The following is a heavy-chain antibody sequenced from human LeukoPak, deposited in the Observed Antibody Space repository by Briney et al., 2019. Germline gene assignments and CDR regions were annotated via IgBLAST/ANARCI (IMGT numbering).Heavy chain of an antibody. CDR1: GFTLSDYY. J-gene: IGHJ4*02. Sequence: PGGSLRLSCAASGFTLSDYYMSWVRQAPGKGLEWVSVIYSGGSTYYADSVKGRFSVSRHIPENTLFLQMNSLKAEDTAVYYCARGIGSYYFPNFHYWGQGTPVTVSS. CDR3: ARGIGSYYFPNFHY. CDR2: IYSGGST. D-gene: IGHD1-26*01. V-gene: IGHV3-53*04.